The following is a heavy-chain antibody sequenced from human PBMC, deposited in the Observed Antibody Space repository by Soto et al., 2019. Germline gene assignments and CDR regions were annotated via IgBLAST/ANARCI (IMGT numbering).Heavy chain of an antibody. CDR1: GGSISSSSYY. CDR2: IYYSGST. J-gene: IGHJ2*01. CDR3: ASRLDKDYGDYSGYFDL. Sequence: SETLSLTCTVSGGSISSSSYYWGWIRQPPGKGLEWIGSIYYSGSTYYNPSLKSRVTISVDTSKNQFSLKLSSVTAADTAVYYCASRLDKDYGDYSGYFDLWGRGTLVTVSS. V-gene: IGHV4-39*01. D-gene: IGHD4-17*01.